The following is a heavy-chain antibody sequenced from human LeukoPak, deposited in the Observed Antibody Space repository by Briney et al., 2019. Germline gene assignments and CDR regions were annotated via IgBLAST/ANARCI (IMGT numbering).Heavy chain of an antibody. CDR3: ARGTGGAASYYYDSSGHFDY. D-gene: IGHD3-22*01. CDR2: IYYSGST. Sequence: SETLSLTCTVSGGSISSYYWSWIRQPPGKGLEWIGYIYYSGSTNYNPSLKSRVTISVDTSKNQFSLKLSSVTAADTAVYYCARGTGGAASYYYDSSGHFDYWGQGTLVTVSS. CDR1: GGSISSYY. J-gene: IGHJ4*02. V-gene: IGHV4-59*08.